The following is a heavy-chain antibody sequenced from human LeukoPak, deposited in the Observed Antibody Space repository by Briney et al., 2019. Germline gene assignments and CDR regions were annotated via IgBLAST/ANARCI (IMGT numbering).Heavy chain of an antibody. J-gene: IGHJ5*02. CDR2: ISSSSSYI. CDR3: ARDRCSSTSCYNTPNWFDP. Sequence: GGSLRLSCAASGFTFSSYSMNWVRQAPGKGLGWVSSISSSSSYIYYADSVKGRFTISRDNAKNSVYLQMNSLRSEDTAFYHCARDRCSSTSCYNTPNWFDPWGQGTLVTVSS. CDR1: GFTFSSYS. V-gene: IGHV3-21*04. D-gene: IGHD2-2*02.